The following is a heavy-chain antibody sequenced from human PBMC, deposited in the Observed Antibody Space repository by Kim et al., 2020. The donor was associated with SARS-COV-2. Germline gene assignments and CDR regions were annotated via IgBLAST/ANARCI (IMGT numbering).Heavy chain of an antibody. CDR3: ARENIGPPTLDY. Sequence: NYAQKLQGRVTMTTDTSTSTAYMELRSLRSDDTAVYYCARENIGPPTLDYWGQGTLVTVSS. J-gene: IGHJ4*02. V-gene: IGHV1-18*01.